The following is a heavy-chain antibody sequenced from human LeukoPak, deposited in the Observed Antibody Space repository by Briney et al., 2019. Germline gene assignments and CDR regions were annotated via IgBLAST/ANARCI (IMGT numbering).Heavy chain of an antibody. CDR2: IYYSGST. J-gene: IGHJ4*02. CDR1: GGSISSGGYY. Sequence: KPSQTLSLTCTVSGGSISSGGYYWSWIRQHPGKGLEWIGYIYYSGSTYYNPSPKSRVTISVDTSKNQFSLKLSSVTAADTGVYYCARSRIQLWNSPFDYWGQGTLVTASS. V-gene: IGHV4-31*03. D-gene: IGHD5-18*01. CDR3: ARSRIQLWNSPFDY.